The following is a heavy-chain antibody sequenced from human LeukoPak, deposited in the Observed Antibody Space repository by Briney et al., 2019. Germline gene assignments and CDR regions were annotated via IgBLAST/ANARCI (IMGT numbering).Heavy chain of an antibody. CDR2: ISLRGRT. D-gene: IGHD1-1*01. CDR1: GGSITTTNF. J-gene: IGHJ5*02. V-gene: IGHV4-4*02. Sequence: SGTLSLTCGVSGGSITTTNFWSWVRQPPGGRLEWIGEISLRGRTQYNPSLKSRVNISIDESKNHLYLSLASVTAADTAVYYCAREGTSGTHLNWFDPWGQGTLVTVSS. CDR3: AREGTSGTHLNWFDP.